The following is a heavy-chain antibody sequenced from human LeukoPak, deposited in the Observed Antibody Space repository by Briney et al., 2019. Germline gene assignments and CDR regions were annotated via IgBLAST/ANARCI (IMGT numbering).Heavy chain of an antibody. Sequence: SETLSLTCSVSGSSISSGYYWGWIRQPPGKGLEWIGSIHQSGNAYFNPSLRSRVTVSVDTSKNQFSLKLSSVTAADTAVYYCARFSPRAMGNYLDFWGQGTLVTVSS. D-gene: IGHD7-27*01. CDR3: ARFSPRAMGNYLDF. V-gene: IGHV4-38-2*01. J-gene: IGHJ4*02. CDR1: GSSISSGYY. CDR2: IHQSGNA.